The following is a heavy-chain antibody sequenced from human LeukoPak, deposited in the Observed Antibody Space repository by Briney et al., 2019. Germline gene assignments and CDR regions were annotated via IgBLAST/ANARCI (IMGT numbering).Heavy chain of an antibody. J-gene: IGHJ4*02. D-gene: IGHD3-3*01. CDR2: ISGSGTYT. V-gene: IGHV3-23*01. CDR1: GFTFANYG. CDR3: AKRDDFWSGYSDY. Sequence: PGGSLRLSCAASGFTFANYGMTWVRQAPGKGPEWVSAISGSGTYTHYADSVKGRFTISRDNFKNTLHLQMNNLRAEDTAVYYCAKRDDFWSGYSDYWGQGTLVTVSS.